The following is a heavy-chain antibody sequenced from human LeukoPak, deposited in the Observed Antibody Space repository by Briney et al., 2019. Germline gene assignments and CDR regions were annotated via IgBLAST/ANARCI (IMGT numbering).Heavy chain of an antibody. CDR2: MNPNSGNT. CDR1: GYTFTSYD. J-gene: IGHJ6*04. CDR3: ASAPTGLRFLEWSFV. Sequence: ASVKVSCKAFGYTFTSYDINWVRQATGQGLEWMGWMNPNSGNTGYAQKFQGRVTMTRNTSISTAYMELSSLRSEDTAVYYCASAPTGLRFLEWSFVWGKGTTVTVSS. D-gene: IGHD3-3*01. V-gene: IGHV1-8*01.